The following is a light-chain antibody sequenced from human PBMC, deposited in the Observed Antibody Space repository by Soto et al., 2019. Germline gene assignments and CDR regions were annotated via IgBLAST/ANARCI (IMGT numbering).Light chain of an antibody. Sequence: QSVLTQPASGSGSPGQSITISCTGTSSDVGGYNYVSWYQQHPGKAPKLMIYDVSNRPSGVSNRFSGAKSGNTATLTISGLQAEDEADHYFSSYTSSSTLVFGGGTKLTVL. V-gene: IGLV2-14*01. CDR1: SSDVGGYNY. J-gene: IGLJ2*01. CDR2: DVS. CDR3: SSYTSSSTLV.